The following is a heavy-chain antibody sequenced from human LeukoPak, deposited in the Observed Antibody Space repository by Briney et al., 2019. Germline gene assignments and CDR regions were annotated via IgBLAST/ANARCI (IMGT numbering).Heavy chain of an antibody. CDR1: GFTFNSYA. Sequence: GGSLRLSCAASGFTFNSYAMSWVRQAPEKGLEWVATISGSGGGTYYADSVKGRFTISRDDSKNTLYLKMNSLRAEDTAVYYCAKDLGAYGNNYFDYWDQGRLVTVSS. J-gene: IGHJ4*02. V-gene: IGHV3-23*01. D-gene: IGHD3-16*01. CDR3: AKDLGAYGNNYFDY. CDR2: ISGSGGGT.